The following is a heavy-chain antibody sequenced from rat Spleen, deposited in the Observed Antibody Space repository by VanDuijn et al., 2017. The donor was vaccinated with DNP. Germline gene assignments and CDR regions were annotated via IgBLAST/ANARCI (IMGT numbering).Heavy chain of an antibody. CDR1: GYSITSNY. V-gene: IGHV3-1*01. CDR2: INHSGKT. D-gene: IGHD2-1*01. CDR3: SRDPYRAPDY. Sequence: EVQLQESGPGLVKPSQSLSLTCSITGYSITSNYWGWIRKFPGDKMEWIGYINHSGKTGYNPSLKSRISIIRDKSKNQFFLHLSSVSTEDTATYCCSRDPYRAPDYWGQGVMVTVSS. J-gene: IGHJ2*01.